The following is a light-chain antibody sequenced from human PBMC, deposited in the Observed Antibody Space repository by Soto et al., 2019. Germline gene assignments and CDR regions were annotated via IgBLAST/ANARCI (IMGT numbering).Light chain of an antibody. J-gene: IGKJ1*01. CDR2: DAS. Sequence: EIVLIQSPATLSLSPGERATLSCRASQSVGSYLAWYQHKPGQAPRLLISDASSRATGIPDRFSGSGSGTDFTLTISRLEPEDFAVYYCQQYGSSPWTFGQGAKVDIK. CDR3: QQYGSSPWT. CDR1: QSVGSY. V-gene: IGKV3-20*01.